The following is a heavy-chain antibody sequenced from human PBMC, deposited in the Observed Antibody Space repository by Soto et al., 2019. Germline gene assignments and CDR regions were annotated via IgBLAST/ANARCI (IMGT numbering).Heavy chain of an antibody. V-gene: IGHV3-7*05. CDR2: IKPDGTEK. D-gene: IGHD4-17*01. Sequence: EVQLVESGGGLVQPGGSLTLSCAASGFTLSRYWMNWVRQAPGKGLEWVATIKPDGTEKSYVDSVKDRFTISRDNAKNSLYLQMNSLRAEDTAVYYCAKGGLRDFDFWGQGALVTVSS. CDR3: AKGGLRDFDF. J-gene: IGHJ4*02. CDR1: GFTLSRYW.